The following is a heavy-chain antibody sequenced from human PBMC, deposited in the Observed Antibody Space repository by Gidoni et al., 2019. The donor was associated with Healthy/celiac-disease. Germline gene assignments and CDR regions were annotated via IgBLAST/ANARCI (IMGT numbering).Heavy chain of an antibody. Sequence: RDNSKNTLYLQMNSLRAEDTAVYYCAKSIPGIAAAGYDYWGQGTLVTVSS. J-gene: IGHJ4*02. D-gene: IGHD6-13*01. V-gene: IGHV3-23*01. CDR3: AKSIPGIAAAGYDY.